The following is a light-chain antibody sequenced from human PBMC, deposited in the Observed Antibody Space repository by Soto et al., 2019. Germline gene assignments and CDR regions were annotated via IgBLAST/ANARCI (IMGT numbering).Light chain of an antibody. CDR2: DAS. CDR1: QSISSW. J-gene: IGKJ5*01. Sequence: ILLTQSPSSLSASVGDRFTSTCRASQSISSWLAWYQQKSGKAPKVLIHDASSLEGGVPSRFSGSGSGTEFTLTISSLQPDDFATYYCQQYSTYSYTFGQGTRLEIK. V-gene: IGKV1-5*01. CDR3: QQYSTYSYT.